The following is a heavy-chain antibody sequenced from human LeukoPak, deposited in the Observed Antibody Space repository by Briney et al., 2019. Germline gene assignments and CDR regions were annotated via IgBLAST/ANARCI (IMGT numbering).Heavy chain of an antibody. V-gene: IGHV1-69*13. Sequence: SVKVSCKASGGTXSNYGVSWVRQAPGQGLEWMGGIIPFFNTTHYAQKFRDRVTISADASSSTAHMEVRGLTSEDTAVYYCATDDCLGDSCYIDYWGQGTLIIVSS. D-gene: IGHD2-21*02. CDR3: ATDDCLGDSCYIDY. CDR2: IIPFFNTT. CDR1: GGTXSNYG. J-gene: IGHJ4*02.